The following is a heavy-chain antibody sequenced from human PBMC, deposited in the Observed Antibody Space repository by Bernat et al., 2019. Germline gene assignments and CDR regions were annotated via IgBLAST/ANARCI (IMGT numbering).Heavy chain of an antibody. Sequence: QVQLVESGGGVVQPGRSLRLSCAASGFTFSSYGMHWVRQAPGKGQEWVAVIWYDGSNKYYADSVKGRFTISRDNSKTTLYLQMNSLRAEDTAVYYCARALFYSGGWSVAFDIWGQGTMVTVSS. D-gene: IGHD6-13*01. V-gene: IGHV3-33*01. CDR2: IWYDGSNK. CDR3: ARALFYSGGWSVAFDI. CDR1: GFTFSSYG. J-gene: IGHJ3*02.